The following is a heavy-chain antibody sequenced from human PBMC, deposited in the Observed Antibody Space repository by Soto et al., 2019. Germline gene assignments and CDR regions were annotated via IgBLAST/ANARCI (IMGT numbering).Heavy chain of an antibody. Sequence: QVQLVESGGGVVQPGRSLRLSCAASGFTFSSYGMHWVRQAPGKGLEWVAVISYDGSNKYYADSVKGRFTISRDNSKNTLYLQMNSLRAEDTAVYYRAKVVKGSGWYDAFDIWGQGTMVTVSS. V-gene: IGHV3-30*18. CDR1: GFTFSSYG. CDR2: ISYDGSNK. D-gene: IGHD6-19*01. J-gene: IGHJ3*02. CDR3: AKVVKGSGWYDAFDI.